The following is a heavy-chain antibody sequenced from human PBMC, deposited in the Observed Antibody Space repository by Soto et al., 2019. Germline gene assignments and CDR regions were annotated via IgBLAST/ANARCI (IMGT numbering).Heavy chain of an antibody. CDR2: IYPGDSDT. CDR3: ARDTYYYGSGSDDAFDI. D-gene: IGHD3-10*01. CDR1: GYSFTSYW. Sequence: GESLKISCKGSGYSFTSYWIGWARQMPGKGLEWMGIIYPGDSDTRYSPSFQGQVTISADKSISTAYLQWSSLKASDTAMYYCARDTYYYGSGSDDAFDIWGQGTMVTVSS. J-gene: IGHJ3*02. V-gene: IGHV5-51*01.